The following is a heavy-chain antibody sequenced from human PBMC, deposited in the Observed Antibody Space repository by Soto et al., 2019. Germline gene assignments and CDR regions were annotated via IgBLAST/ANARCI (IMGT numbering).Heavy chain of an antibody. Sequence: SETLSLTCSVSGGPVSSGSYYWSWIRKPPGKGLEWIGHVYFTGGTDYNPSLKSRVTISLDTSKNHFSLRLSSVTAADTAVYYCARDRGRLGFFDYWGQGALVTVSS. CDR1: GGPVSSGSYY. CDR3: ARDRGRLGFFDY. D-gene: IGHD5-12*01. CDR2: VYFTGGT. V-gene: IGHV4-61*03. J-gene: IGHJ4*02.